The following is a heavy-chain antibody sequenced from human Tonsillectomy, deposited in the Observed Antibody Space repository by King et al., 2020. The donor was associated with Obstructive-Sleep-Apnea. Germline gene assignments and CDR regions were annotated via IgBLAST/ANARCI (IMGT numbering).Heavy chain of an antibody. CDR1: GLTFSRNA. V-gene: IGHV3-30-3*01. CDR2: ISYDASSQ. Sequence: VQLVESGGGVVQPGRSLRLSCTASGLTFSRNAMHWVRQAPGKGLEWVACISYDASSQYYADSVKGRFTISRDNSKHTLYLQMNSLRVEDTAVYFCTRSTYYYGSGSYSDYWGQGTLVTVSS. D-gene: IGHD3-10*01. J-gene: IGHJ4*02. CDR3: TRSTYYYGSGSYSDY.